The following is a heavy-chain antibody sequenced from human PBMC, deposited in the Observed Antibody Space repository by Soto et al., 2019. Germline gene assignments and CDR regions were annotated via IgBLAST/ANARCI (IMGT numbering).Heavy chain of an antibody. CDR3: TVGATTYYYYGMDV. CDR1: GFTLGGYS. V-gene: IGHV3-49*04. CDR2: IRSKAYGGTT. D-gene: IGHD1-26*01. J-gene: IGHJ6*02. Sequence: GGALRISFTASGFTLGGYSMSWVRPAPGEGLEWVGFIRSKAYGGTTEYAASVKGRFTISRDDSKSIAYLQMNSLKTEDTAVYYCTVGATTYYYYGMDVWGQGTTVTVSS.